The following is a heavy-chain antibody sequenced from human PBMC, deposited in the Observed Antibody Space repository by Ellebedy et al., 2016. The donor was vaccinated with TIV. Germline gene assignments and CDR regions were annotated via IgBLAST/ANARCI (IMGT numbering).Heavy chain of an antibody. CDR3: VRERSLGTLDY. V-gene: IGHV3-30-3*01. CDR1: GFTLSSYS. CDR2: ISYDGSDK. J-gene: IGHJ4*02. Sequence: PGGSLRLSCAASGFTLSSYSMHWVPQAPGKGLGWVAAISYDGSDKYYADPVKGRFTISRDNSKNTMYLQMNSLKAEETAVYYCVRERSLGTLDYWGQGTLVTVSS.